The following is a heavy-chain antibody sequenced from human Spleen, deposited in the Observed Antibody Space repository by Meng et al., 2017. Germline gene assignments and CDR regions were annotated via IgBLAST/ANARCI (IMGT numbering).Heavy chain of an antibody. Sequence: QVQLQESGPGLVKPSGTLSLTCAVSGGSISSSHWWSWVRQPPGKGLEWIVEIYDSGTTNFNSSLKSRVTISVDKSKNQFSLKLSSVTAADTAVYYCVRSSGWVRTGFDPWGQGTLVSVSS. CDR3: VRSSGWVRTGFDP. CDR1: GGSISSSHW. D-gene: IGHD6-19*01. CDR2: IYDSGTT. J-gene: IGHJ5*02. V-gene: IGHV4-4*02.